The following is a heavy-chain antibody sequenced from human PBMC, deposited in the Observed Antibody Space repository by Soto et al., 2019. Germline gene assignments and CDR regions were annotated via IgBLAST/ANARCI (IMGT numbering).Heavy chain of an antibody. V-gene: IGHV3-64D*06. J-gene: IGHJ3*02. CDR3: VKQTTTVTTKRAFDI. CDR1: GFTFSSYV. CDR2: ISSDGGRT. Sequence: GGSLRLSCSASGFTFSSYVMHWVRQAPGKGLEFVSAISSDGGRTYYADSVKGRFTVSRDNSKNTLYLRMSSLRAEDTAVYYCVKQTTTVTTKRAFDIWGQGTMVTVSS. D-gene: IGHD4-17*01.